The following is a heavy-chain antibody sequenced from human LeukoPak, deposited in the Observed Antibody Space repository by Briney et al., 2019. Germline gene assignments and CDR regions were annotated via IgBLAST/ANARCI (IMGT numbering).Heavy chain of an antibody. CDR1: GFTFSSYA. J-gene: IGHJ4*02. CDR2: ISGSGGST. CDR3: AKVKVWEPVPEYYFDY. Sequence: PGGSLRLSCAASGFTFSSYAMSWVRQAPGKGLEWVSAISGSGGSTYCADSVKGPFTISRDNSKNTLYLQMNSLRAEDTAVYYCAKVKVWEPVPEYYFDYWGQGTLVTVSS. D-gene: IGHD1-26*01. V-gene: IGHV3-23*01.